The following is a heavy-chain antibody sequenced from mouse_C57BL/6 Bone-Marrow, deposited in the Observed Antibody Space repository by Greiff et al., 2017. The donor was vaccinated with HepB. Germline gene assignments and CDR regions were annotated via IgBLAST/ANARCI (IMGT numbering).Heavy chain of an antibody. D-gene: IGHD1-1*01. V-gene: IGHV5-17*01. CDR1: GFTFSDYG. Sequence: EVQGVKSGGGLVKPGGSLKLSCAASGFTFSDYGMHWVRQAPEKGLEWVAYLSSGSSTIYYADTVKGRFTISRDNAKNTLFLQMTSLRSEDTAMYYCARKWGYYGSSYDAMDDWGQGTSVTVSS. CDR3: ARKWGYYGSSYDAMDD. J-gene: IGHJ4*01. CDR2: LSSGSSTI.